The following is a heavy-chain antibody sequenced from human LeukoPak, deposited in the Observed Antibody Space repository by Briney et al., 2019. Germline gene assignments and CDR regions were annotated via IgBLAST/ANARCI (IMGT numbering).Heavy chain of an antibody. CDR1: GFTFSSYG. CDR3: AKEPAVAGTPYYYYYMDV. J-gene: IGHJ6*03. V-gene: IGHV3-30*02. D-gene: IGHD6-19*01. Sequence: GGSLRLSCAASGFTFSSYGMHWVRQAPGKGLEWVAFIRYDGSNKYYADSVKGRFTISRDNSKNTLYLQMNSLRAEDTAVYYCAKEPAVAGTPYYYYYMDVWGKGTTVTVSS. CDR2: IRYDGSNK.